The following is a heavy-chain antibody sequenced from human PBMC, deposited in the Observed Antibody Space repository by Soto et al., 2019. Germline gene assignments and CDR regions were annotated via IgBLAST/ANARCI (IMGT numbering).Heavy chain of an antibody. CDR2: IYPGYSDT. CDR1: GYSFTSYW. D-gene: IGHD1-1*01. J-gene: IGHJ6*02. V-gene: IGHV5-51*01. CDR3: ASPASTGTKRYYYYGMDV. Sequence: PGESLKISCKGSGYSFTSYWIGWVRQMPGKGLEWMVIIYPGYSDTRYSPSFQGQVTISADKSISTAYLQWSSLKASDTAMYYCASPASTGTKRYYYYGMDVWGQGTTVTVSS.